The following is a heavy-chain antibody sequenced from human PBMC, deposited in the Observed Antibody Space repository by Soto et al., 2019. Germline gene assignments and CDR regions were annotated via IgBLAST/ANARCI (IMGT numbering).Heavy chain of an antibody. CDR2: IIPIFGTA. CDR3: ARDASDYGDPPYFDY. CDR1: GGTFTSYA. J-gene: IGHJ4*02. D-gene: IGHD4-17*01. V-gene: IGHV1-69*01. Sequence: QVQLVQSGAEVEKPGSSVMLSCKAYGGTFTSYAISWVRQAPGQGLEWMGGIIPIFGTANYAQKFQGRVTITAAESTSTAYRELNSLRFEDTGVYYCARDASDYGDPPYFDYWGQGTLVTVSS.